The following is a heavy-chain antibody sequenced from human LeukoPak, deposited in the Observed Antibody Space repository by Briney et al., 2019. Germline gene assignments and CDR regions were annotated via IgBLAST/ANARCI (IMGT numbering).Heavy chain of an antibody. J-gene: IGHJ4*02. D-gene: IGHD6-6*01. CDR1: GFTFSSYA. Sequence: GGSLRLSCAASGFTFSSYAMSWVRQAPGKGLEWVSSISSSSSYIYYADSVKGRFTISRDNAKNSLYLQMNSLRAEDTAVYYCASGEQLGQIDYWGQGTLVTVSS. CDR2: ISSSSSYI. V-gene: IGHV3-21*01. CDR3: ASGEQLGQIDY.